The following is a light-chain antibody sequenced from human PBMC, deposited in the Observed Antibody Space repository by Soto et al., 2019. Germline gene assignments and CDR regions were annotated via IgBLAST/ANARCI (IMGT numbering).Light chain of an antibody. Sequence: AIQMTQSPSSLSASVGDRVTITCRASQGIRNDLGWYQQKPGKAPKFLIYGASSLQSGVPSRFSGSGSGTDFTLTINSLQSEDFAVYYCQQYDTWPLTFGPGTKVDIK. CDR1: QGIRND. J-gene: IGKJ3*01. CDR3: QQYDTWPLT. V-gene: IGKV1-6*01. CDR2: GAS.